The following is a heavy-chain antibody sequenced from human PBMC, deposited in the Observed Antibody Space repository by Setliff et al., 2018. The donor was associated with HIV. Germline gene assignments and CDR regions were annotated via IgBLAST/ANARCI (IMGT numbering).Heavy chain of an antibody. CDR2: IYPNGNT. Sequence: PSETLSLTCTVSGGSISSASYSWSWIRQSPGKGLEWIGYIYPNGNTYYSPSLKSRVTISVDRSKNQFSLKLISVTAADTAVYYCARISWLGESTPDYWGQGTLVT. D-gene: IGHD3-10*01. CDR1: GGSISSASYS. J-gene: IGHJ4*02. CDR3: ARISWLGESTPDY. V-gene: IGHV4-30-2*06.